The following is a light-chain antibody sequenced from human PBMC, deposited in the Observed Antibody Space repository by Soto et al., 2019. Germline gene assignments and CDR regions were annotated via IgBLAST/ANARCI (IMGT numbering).Light chain of an antibody. CDR1: SSSIGSNT. V-gene: IGLV1-44*01. CDR2: SNN. Sequence: QLVLTQPPSASGTPGQRVTISCSGSSSSIGSNTVNWYQQLPGTAPKLLIYSNNQRPSRVPDRFSGSKSGTSASLAISGLQSEDEADYYCAAWDDSLNAVVFGGGTKVTVL. J-gene: IGLJ2*01. CDR3: AAWDDSLNAVV.